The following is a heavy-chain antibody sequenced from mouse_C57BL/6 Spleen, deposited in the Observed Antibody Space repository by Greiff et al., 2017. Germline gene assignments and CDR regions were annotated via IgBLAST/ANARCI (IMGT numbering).Heavy chain of an antibody. CDR1: GYTFTDYY. CDR2: INPNNGGT. Sequence: EVQLQQSGPELVKPGASVKISCKASGYTFTDYYMNWVKQSHGKSLEWIGDINPNNGGTSYNQKFKGKATLTVDKSSSTDYMELRSLTSEDSAVYYCARRRYYAMDYWGQGTSVTVSS. V-gene: IGHV1-26*01. J-gene: IGHJ4*01. CDR3: ARRRYYAMDY.